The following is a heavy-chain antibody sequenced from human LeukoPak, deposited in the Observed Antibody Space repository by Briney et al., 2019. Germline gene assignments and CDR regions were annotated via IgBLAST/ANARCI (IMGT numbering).Heavy chain of an antibody. CDR1: GFTFSSYG. CDR2: ISYDGSNK. J-gene: IGHJ6*02. Sequence: GGSLRLYCAAAGFTFSSYGMHWVRQSPGKGLEWVAVISYDGSNKYYADSVKGRFTISRDNSKNTLYLQMNSLRAEDTAVYYCAKEPHRGIWQQLADYYYYGMDVWGQGTTVTVSS. CDR3: AKEPHRGIWQQLADYYYYGMDV. D-gene: IGHD6-13*01. V-gene: IGHV3-30*18.